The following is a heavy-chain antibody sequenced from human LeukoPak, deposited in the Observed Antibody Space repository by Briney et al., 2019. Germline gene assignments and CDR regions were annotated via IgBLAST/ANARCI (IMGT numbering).Heavy chain of an antibody. CDR1: GFTFSDYY. V-gene: IGHV3-11*04. Sequence: NPGGSLRLSCAASGFTFSDYYMSWIRQAPGKGLEWVSYISSSGSTIYYADSVKGRFTISRHNAKNSLYLQMNSLRAEDTAVYYCAKSVLLRGDAFDIWGQGTMVTVSS. D-gene: IGHD1-26*01. CDR2: ISSSGSTI. J-gene: IGHJ3*02. CDR3: AKSVLLRGDAFDI.